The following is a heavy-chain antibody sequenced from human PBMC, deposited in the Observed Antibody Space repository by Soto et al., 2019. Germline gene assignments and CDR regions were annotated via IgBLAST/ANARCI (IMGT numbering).Heavy chain of an antibody. D-gene: IGHD3-3*01. V-gene: IGHV5-51*01. Sequence: PGESLKISCKGSEYSFSTYWIAWVRQMPGKGLEWMGIIYPGDSDTRYSPSFQGQVTISADKSISTAHLQWSSLKASDTAMYYCERQIRSYDSWSNNYYYYGLDVWGQGTTVTVSS. CDR2: IYPGDSDT. J-gene: IGHJ6*02. CDR1: EYSFSTYW. CDR3: ERQIRSYDSWSNNYYYYGLDV.